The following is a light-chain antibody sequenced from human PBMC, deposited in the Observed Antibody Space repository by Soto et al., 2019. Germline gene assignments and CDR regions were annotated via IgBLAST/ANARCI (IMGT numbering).Light chain of an antibody. CDR2: EVT. V-gene: IGLV2-8*01. J-gene: IGLJ3*02. Sequence: QSALTQPPSASGSPGQSVTISCTGTSRDVGGYDSVSWYRQYPGKAPKLIIYEVTKRPSGVPHRFSGSKSGNRASLTVSGLHADDDGDYYCSSYAGDNNVMFGGGTKLTVL. CDR1: SRDVGGYDS. CDR3: SSYAGDNNVM.